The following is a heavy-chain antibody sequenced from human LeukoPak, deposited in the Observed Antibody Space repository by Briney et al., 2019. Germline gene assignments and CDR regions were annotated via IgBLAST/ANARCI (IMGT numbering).Heavy chain of an antibody. Sequence: GGSLRLSCAASGFTFNNYAMHWVRQAPEKGLEWVSRISGGGDATKYADSVKGRFTISRDNFRNILSLQMNSLRTEDTAVYYCVHLAVAGTPGFDYWGQGTLVTVSS. CDR1: GFTFNNYA. CDR2: ISGGGDAT. J-gene: IGHJ4*02. CDR3: VHLAVAGTPGFDY. D-gene: IGHD6-19*01. V-gene: IGHV3-23*01.